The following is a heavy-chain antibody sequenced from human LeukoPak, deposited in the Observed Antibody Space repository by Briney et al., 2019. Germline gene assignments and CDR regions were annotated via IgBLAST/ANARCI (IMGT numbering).Heavy chain of an antibody. J-gene: IGHJ4*02. Sequence: GRSLRLSCTASGFTFSDYAMSWVRQAPGKGLEWVGFIRSKAYGGTTEYAASVKGRFTISRDDSKSIAYLQMNSLKTEDTAVYYCTRARGYSYGSYFDYWGQGTLVTVSS. CDR1: GFTFSDYA. V-gene: IGHV3-49*04. CDR3: TRARGYSYGSYFDY. CDR2: IRSKAYGGTT. D-gene: IGHD5-18*01.